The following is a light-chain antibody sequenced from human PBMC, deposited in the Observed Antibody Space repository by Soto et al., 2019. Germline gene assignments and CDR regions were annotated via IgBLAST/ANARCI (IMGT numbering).Light chain of an antibody. CDR1: QSVSSNH. CDR2: GTS. V-gene: IGKV3-20*01. J-gene: IGKJ4*01. Sequence: EIVLTQSPGTLSLSPGERATLVCRASQSVSSNHLAWYQHKPGQAPRLLIYGTSSRATGIPDRFSGSGSGTDFTLTISRLEPEDFAVYYCQQFSSYPLTFGGGTKVDI. CDR3: QQFSSYPLT.